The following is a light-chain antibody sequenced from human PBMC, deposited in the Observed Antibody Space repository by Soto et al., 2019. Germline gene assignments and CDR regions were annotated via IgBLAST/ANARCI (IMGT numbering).Light chain of an antibody. J-gene: IGKJ1*01. V-gene: IGKV3-11*01. CDR3: QQYGTTPWT. CDR1: QTISSH. Sequence: EIVLTQSPATLSLSPGERATLACRASQTISSHLAWYQHKPGQTPRLLIYDASTRATGIPARFTGSGSGTDFTLTISSLEPEDFALYYCQQYGTTPWTFGQGTKVDI. CDR2: DAS.